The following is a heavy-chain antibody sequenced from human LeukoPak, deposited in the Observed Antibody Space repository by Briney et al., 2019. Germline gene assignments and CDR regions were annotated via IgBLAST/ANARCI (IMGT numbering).Heavy chain of an antibody. D-gene: IGHD2-2*01. CDR2: INTDGSIT. V-gene: IGHV3-74*01. CDR1: GFTFSTNW. Sequence: GGSLRLSCAASGFTFSTNWMHWVRQGPGKGLVWASRINTDGSITSYADSVKGRFTISRDNAKNTLYLQMNSLRAEDTAVYYCVRGVGTNWGQGTLVTVSS. J-gene: IGHJ4*02. CDR3: VRGVGTN.